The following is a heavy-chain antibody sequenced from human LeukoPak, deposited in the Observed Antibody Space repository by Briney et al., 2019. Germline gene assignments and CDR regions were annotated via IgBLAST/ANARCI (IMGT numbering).Heavy chain of an antibody. CDR1: GFTFSTYA. CDR2: ISGSGGST. V-gene: IGHV3-23*01. Sequence: GGSLRLSCAASGFTFSTYAMSWVRQAPGKGLEWVSAISGSGGSTYYADSVKGRFTISRDNSKNTLYLQMNSLRAEDTAVYYCAKDRAGGGDYYNWFDPWGQGTLVTVSS. D-gene: IGHD4-17*01. J-gene: IGHJ5*02. CDR3: AKDRAGGGDYYNWFDP.